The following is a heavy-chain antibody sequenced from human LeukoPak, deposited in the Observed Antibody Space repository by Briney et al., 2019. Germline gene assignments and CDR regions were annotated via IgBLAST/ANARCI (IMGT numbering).Heavy chain of an antibody. CDR1: GGSISSGSYY. Sequence: SETLSLTCTVSGGSISSGSYYWSWIRQPAGKGLEWIGRIYTSGSTNYNPSLKSRVTISVDTSKNQFSLKLSSVTAADTAVYYCARVTGYVMEDYFDYWGQGTLVTVSS. CDR2: IYTSGST. D-gene: IGHD6-13*01. V-gene: IGHV4-61*02. CDR3: ARVTGYVMEDYFDY. J-gene: IGHJ4*02.